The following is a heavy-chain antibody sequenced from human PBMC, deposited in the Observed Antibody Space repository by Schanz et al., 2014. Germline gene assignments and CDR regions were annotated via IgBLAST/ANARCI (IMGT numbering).Heavy chain of an antibody. J-gene: IGHJ5*02. CDR2: IIFTDGRT. CDR3: ARPALWFGDNCFDP. Sequence: EVQLVESGGGLVQPGGSLRLSCAASGFTFSSYAMSCVRQAPGRGLEWVSIIFTDGRTYYADSVKGRFTISRDNAKNTLYLQMNSLRAEDTAVYYCARPALWFGDNCFDPWGQGTLVTVSS. D-gene: IGHD3-10*01. CDR1: GFTFSSYA. V-gene: IGHV3-23*03.